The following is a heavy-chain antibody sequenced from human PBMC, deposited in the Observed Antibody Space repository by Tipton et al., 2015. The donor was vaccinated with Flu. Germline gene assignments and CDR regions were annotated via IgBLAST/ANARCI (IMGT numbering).Heavy chain of an antibody. CDR3: ARDLGVSGSLFYYYYVMDV. D-gene: IGHD1-26*01. CDR2: IYYSGAT. Sequence: TLSLTCTVSGDSISSSNYYWGWIRQPPGKGLAWIGSIYYSGATYYSPSLKTRVTVSVDTSKNQFSLKLSSVTAADTAVYYCARDLGVSGSLFYYYYVMDVWGQGTTVTGSS. CDR1: GDSISSSNYY. J-gene: IGHJ6*02. V-gene: IGHV4-39*07.